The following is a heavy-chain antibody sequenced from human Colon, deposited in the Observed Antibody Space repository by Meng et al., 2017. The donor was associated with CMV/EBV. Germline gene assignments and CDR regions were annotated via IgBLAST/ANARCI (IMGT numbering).Heavy chain of an antibody. J-gene: IGHJ6*02. CDR3: ARDHASHCPNGVCPNYSYGMDV. CDR1: GGSINTIGYY. Sequence: SETLSLTCTVSGGSINTIGYYWGWIRQSPGRGLTWIGNFDYSGSTYYNPSLKCRVTISMDTSKNQFSLNLSSVTAADTAVYYCARDHASHCPNGVCPNYSYGMDVWGQGTTVTVSS. D-gene: IGHD2-8*01. CDR2: FDYSGST. V-gene: IGHV4-39*07.